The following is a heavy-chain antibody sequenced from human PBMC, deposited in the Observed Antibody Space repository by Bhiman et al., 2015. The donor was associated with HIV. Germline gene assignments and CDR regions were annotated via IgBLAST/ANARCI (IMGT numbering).Heavy chain of an antibody. J-gene: IGHJ4*02. Sequence: EVQLVESGGGLVKPGGSLRLSCAASGFTFSSYSMTWVRQAPGKGLEWVSSIGSTSNYMFYADSVKGRFTISRDNSKNTLYLQMNSLRADDTAVYYCARGERGIAAAAYFDYWGQGTLVTVSS. D-gene: IGHD6-13*01. CDR1: GFTFSSYS. CDR3: ARGERGIAAAAYFDY. V-gene: IGHV3-21*01. CDR2: IGSTSNYM.